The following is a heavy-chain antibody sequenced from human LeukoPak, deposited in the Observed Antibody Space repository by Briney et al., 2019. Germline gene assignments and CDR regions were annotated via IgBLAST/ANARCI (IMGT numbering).Heavy chain of an antibody. CDR1: GFTFSSYS. J-gene: IGHJ6*02. CDR3: ARARSLGYCSSTRCLYYYGMDV. CDR2: VSSSSSYI. V-gene: IGHV3-21*01. D-gene: IGHD2-2*01. Sequence: GGSLRLSCAASGFTFSSYSMNWVRQAPGKGLEWVSSVSSSSSYIYYADSVKGRFTISRDNAKNSLYLQMNSLRAEDTAVYYCARARSLGYCSSTRCLYYYGMDVWGQGTTVTVSS.